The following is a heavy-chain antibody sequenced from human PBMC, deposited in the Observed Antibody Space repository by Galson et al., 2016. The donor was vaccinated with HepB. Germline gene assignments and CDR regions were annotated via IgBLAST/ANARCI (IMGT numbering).Heavy chain of an antibody. J-gene: IGHJ3*01. D-gene: IGHD2-2*02. CDR1: GFTFRIYG. V-gene: IGHV3-30*18. CDR3: AKDSGGYCSGTNCYKSAFDV. Sequence: SLRLSCAVSGFTFRIYGIHWVRQAPGKGLEWVALISNDGSDKYYADSVKGRFTISRDNSKNTLYLQMNSLRAEDTAVYYCAKDSGGYCSGTNCYKSAFDVWGQGTLVTVSS. CDR2: ISNDGSDK.